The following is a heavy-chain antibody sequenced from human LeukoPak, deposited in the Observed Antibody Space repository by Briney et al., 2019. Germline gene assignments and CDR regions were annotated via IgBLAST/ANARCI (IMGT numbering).Heavy chain of an antibody. V-gene: IGHV4-59*01. CDR2: IYYSGST. D-gene: IGHD2-2*01. Sequence: PSETLSLTSTVSGGSISSYYWSWIRQPPGKGLEWIGYIYYSGSTNYNPSLKSRVTISVDTSKNQFSLKLSSVTAADTAVYYCARRAVVVPAARGYYYYYMDVWGKGTTVTVSS. CDR1: GGSISSYY. J-gene: IGHJ6*03. CDR3: ARRAVVVPAARGYYYYYMDV.